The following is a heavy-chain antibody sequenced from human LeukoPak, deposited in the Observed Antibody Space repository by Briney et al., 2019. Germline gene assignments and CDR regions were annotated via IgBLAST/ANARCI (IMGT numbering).Heavy chain of an antibody. CDR1: GHTFTSYD. V-gene: IGHV1-8*01. D-gene: IGHD5-18*01. CDR2: MNPNSGNT. J-gene: IGHJ4*02. CDR3: ARGLGRTTMVTRGGVRFDY. Sequence: ASVKVSCKASGHTFTSYDINWVRQATGQGLEWMGWMNPNSGNTGSAQKFQGRVTMTRNTSITTAYMELSSLRSEDTAVYYCARGLGRTTMVTRGGVRFDYWGQGTLVTVSS.